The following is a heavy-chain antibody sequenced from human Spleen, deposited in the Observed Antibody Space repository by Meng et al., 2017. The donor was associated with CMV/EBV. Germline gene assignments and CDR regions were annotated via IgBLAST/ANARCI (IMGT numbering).Heavy chain of an antibody. CDR2: INPNSGDT. Sequence: ASVKVSCKASGYNFNVYYIHWVRQAPGQGLEWMGWINPNSGDTNYAQKFQGRLTMTRDTSISTAYMELSRLRSDDTAVYYCARVPYSSWYYFDFWGQGTLVTVSS. D-gene: IGHD6-6*01. V-gene: IGHV1-2*02. J-gene: IGHJ4*02. CDR1: GYNFNVYY. CDR3: ARVPYSSWYYFDF.